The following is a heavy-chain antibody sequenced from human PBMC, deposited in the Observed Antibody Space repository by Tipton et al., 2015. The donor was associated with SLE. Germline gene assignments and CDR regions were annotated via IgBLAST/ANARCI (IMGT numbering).Heavy chain of an antibody. J-gene: IGHJ4*02. CDR1: GFTFSDYY. V-gene: IGHV4-34*01. D-gene: IGHD6-19*01. Sequence: LRLSCAASGFTFSDYYMSWIRQAPGKGLEWIGEINHSGSTNYNPSLKSRVTISVDTSKNQFSLKLSSVTAADTAVYYCARGASSGGFDYWGQGTLVTVSS. CDR3: ARGASSGGFDY. CDR2: INHSGST.